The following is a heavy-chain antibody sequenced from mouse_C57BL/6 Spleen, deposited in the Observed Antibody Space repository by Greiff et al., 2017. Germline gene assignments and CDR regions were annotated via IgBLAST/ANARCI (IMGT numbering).Heavy chain of an antibody. CDR1: GYTFTSYW. Sequence: VQLQHPGAELVKPGASVKLSCKASGYTFTSYWMQWVKQRPGQGLEWIGEIDPSDSYTNYNQKFKGKATLTVDTSSSTAYMQLSSLTSEDSAVYYCATPTAQATRSYAMDYWGQGTSVTVSS. V-gene: IGHV1-50*01. D-gene: IGHD3-2*02. CDR3: ATPTAQATRSYAMDY. CDR2: IDPSDSYT. J-gene: IGHJ4*01.